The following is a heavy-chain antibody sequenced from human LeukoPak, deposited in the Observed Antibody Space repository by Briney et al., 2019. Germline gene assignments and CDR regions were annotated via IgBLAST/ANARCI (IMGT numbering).Heavy chain of an antibody. V-gene: IGHV3-53*01. Sequence: PGGSLRLSCAASGFTVSSNYMSWGRHAPRKGLGRVSVIYSGGSTYYADCVKGRFTISRDNSTTTLHLHMNRLTAQDAPVYYCARDFAAAGDYWGQGTLVTVSS. J-gene: IGHJ4*02. CDR2: IYSGGST. D-gene: IGHD6-13*01. CDR1: GFTVSSNY. CDR3: ARDFAAAGDY.